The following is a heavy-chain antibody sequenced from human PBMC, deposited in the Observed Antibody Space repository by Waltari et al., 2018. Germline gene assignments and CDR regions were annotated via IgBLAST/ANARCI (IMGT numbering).Heavy chain of an antibody. CDR3: AKSTRYYYDSSGYKDY. J-gene: IGHJ4*02. V-gene: IGHV3-23*04. CDR2: ISGSGGST. D-gene: IGHD3-22*01. CDR1: GFTFSSYA. Sequence: EVQLVESGGGLVQPGGYLRLSCAASGFTFSSYAMSWVRQAPGKGLEWVSAISGSGGSTYYADSVKGRFTISRDNSKNTLYLQMNSLRAEDTAVYYCAKSTRYYYDSSGYKDYWGQGTLVTVSS.